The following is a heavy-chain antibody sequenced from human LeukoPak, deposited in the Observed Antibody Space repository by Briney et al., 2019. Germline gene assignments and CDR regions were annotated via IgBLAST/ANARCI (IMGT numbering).Heavy chain of an antibody. D-gene: IGHD2-2*01. J-gene: IGHJ5*02. V-gene: IGHV1-18*01. CDR3: ARDVGDIVTIPAAISVP. Sequence: ASVKLSCTASGYTFSSYGISWVRQAPGQGLEWMGWISAYNGNTNYAQMVQGRVTMTTDTSTSTAYMEVRSLRSDDTAMYYCARDVGDIVTIPAAISVPWGQGTLVTVSS. CDR2: ISAYNGNT. CDR1: GYTFSSYG.